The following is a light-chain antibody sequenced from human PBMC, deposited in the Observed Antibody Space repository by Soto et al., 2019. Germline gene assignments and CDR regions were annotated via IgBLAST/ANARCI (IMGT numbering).Light chain of an antibody. J-gene: IGKJ5*01. CDR3: PQYGSSPFT. V-gene: IGKV3-20*01. CDR1: QSVSSY. Sequence: EIVLTQSPATLSLSPGERATLSCRASQSVSSYLAWYQQKPGQAPRLLIYDASSRATGIPDRFSGSGSGTDFTLTISRLEPEDFAVYYCPQYGSSPFTFGQVARLEI. CDR2: DAS.